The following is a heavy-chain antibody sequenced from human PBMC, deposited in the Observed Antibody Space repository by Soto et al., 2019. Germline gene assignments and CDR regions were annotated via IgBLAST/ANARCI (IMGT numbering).Heavy chain of an antibody. CDR3: ARRRYCCVDSYTQYYYGMDV. CDR2: IIPVLGVT. D-gene: IGHD2-21*02. Sequence: QVQLVQSGPEVKKPGSSVRISCRSGGDTFSSYTVSWVRQTPGQGLEWMGRIIPVLGVTNYSRKFKGRMTITADKSKTTAHMELSSLKSEDTARYYCARRRYCCVDSYTQYYYGMDVWGQGTSVIVSS. V-gene: IGHV1-69*02. CDR1: GDTFSSYT. J-gene: IGHJ6*02.